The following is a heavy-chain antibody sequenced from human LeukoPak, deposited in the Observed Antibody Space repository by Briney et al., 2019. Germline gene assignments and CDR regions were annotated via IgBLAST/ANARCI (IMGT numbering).Heavy chain of an antibody. CDR1: GFTFSSYE. Sequence: GGSLRLSCAASGFTFSSYEMNWVRQAPGKGLEWVSYISSSGSTIYYADSVKGRFTISTDNAKNSLYLQVNSLRDEDTAVYYWAELGITMIGGVWGKGTTVTIPS. D-gene: IGHD3-10*02. CDR2: ISSSGSTI. J-gene: IGHJ6*04. CDR3: AELGITMIGGV. V-gene: IGHV3-48*03.